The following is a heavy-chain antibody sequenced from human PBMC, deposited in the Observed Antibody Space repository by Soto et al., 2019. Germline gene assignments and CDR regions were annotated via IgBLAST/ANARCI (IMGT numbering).Heavy chain of an antibody. CDR3: ANRPSLDCGHFDS. D-gene: IGHD3-9*01. V-gene: IGHV2-5*02. Sequence: QITLKESGPTLAKPTQNLTLTCTFSGFSLSTTGVGVGWIRLPPGKALECLALIYWDDDKRYSPSLTNRLTISKDTSKNQMVFTMINMHPVYTGTYFCANRPSLDCGHFDSWGQGTQVTVDS. CDR1: GFSLSTTGVG. J-gene: IGHJ4*02. CDR2: IYWDDDK.